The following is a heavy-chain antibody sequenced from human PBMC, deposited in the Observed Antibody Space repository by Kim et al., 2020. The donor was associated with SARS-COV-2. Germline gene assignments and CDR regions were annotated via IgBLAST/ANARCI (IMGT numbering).Heavy chain of an antibody. CDR2: ISSDSRFI. CDR1: GFTFSSSS. Sequence: GGSLRLSCAASGFTFSSSSMHWVRQTPGKGLEWVAAISSDSRFIFYADSVKGRFTISRDNSRNMVYLQMNSLRVEDTAVLSCVRGVVAGPFDFWGHGTMVTVTS. V-gene: IGHV3-30*04. CDR3: VRGVVAGPFDF. D-gene: IGHD2-15*01. J-gene: IGHJ3*01.